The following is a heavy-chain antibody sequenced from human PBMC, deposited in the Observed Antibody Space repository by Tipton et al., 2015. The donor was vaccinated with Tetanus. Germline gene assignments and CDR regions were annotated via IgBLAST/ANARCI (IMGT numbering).Heavy chain of an antibody. J-gene: IGHJ4*02. Sequence: SLRLSCAASGFTFSSYAMPWVRQAPGKGLEWVAVISYDGSNKYYADSVKGRFTISRDNSKNTLYLQMNSLRAEDTAVYYCASVGTSIAVAVGEFDYWGQGTLVTVSS. V-gene: IGHV3-30*04. CDR1: GFTFSSYA. CDR2: ISYDGSNK. CDR3: ASVGTSIAVAVGEFDY. D-gene: IGHD6-19*01.